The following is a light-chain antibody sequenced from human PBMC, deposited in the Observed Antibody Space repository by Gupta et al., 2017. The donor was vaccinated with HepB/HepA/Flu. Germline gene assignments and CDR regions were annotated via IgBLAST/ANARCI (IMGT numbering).Light chain of an antibody. CDR3: QHDDPYSWT. V-gene: IGKV1-5*03. CDR1: QSVNYW. CDR2: KAS. J-gene: IGKJ1*01. Sequence: DIQTTQSPSTLSASVGDRVTITCRASQSVNYWLAWFQKKPGTAPKVLISKASSLESGVPSRFSGSGSGTEFTLTISSLQPDDFATYYCQHDDPYSWTFGQGTKVELK.